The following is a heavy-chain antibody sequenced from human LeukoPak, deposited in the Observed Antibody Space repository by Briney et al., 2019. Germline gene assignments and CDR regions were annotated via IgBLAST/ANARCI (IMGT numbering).Heavy chain of an antibody. CDR3: AREAPGTFDI. Sequence: PGGSLRLSCAASGFTFSSYEMNWVRQAPGKGLEWVSYISSSGSTIYYADSVKGRFTTSRDNAKNSLYLQMNSLRAEDTAVYYCAREAPGTFDIWGQGTMVTVSS. V-gene: IGHV3-48*03. D-gene: IGHD6-13*01. CDR2: ISSSGSTI. J-gene: IGHJ3*02. CDR1: GFTFSSYE.